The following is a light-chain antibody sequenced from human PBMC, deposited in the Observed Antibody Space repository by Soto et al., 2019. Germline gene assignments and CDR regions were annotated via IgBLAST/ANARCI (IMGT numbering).Light chain of an antibody. CDR2: GNN. J-gene: IGLJ1*01. CDR3: ATWADGLSSYV. CDR1: SSNIGAGYE. V-gene: IGLV1-40*01. Sequence: QSVLTQPPSVSGAPGQRVTISCTGSSSNIGAGYEVHWYQQLPGTAPKLLIYGNNNRPSGVPDRFSGSKSGTSASLAITGLQAEDEAEYFCATWADGLSSYVFGTGTKLTVL.